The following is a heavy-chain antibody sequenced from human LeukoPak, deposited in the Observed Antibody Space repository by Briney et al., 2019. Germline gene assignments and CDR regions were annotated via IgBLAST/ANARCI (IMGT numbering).Heavy chain of an antibody. J-gene: IGHJ5*02. CDR1: GYTLTELS. Sequence: EASVKVSCKVSGYTLTELSMHWVRQAPGKGLEWMGGFDPEDGETIYAQKFQGRVTMTEDTSTDTAYMELSSPRSEDTGVYYCATDLYYYGSGGFDPWGQGTLVTVSS. D-gene: IGHD3-10*01. V-gene: IGHV1-24*01. CDR3: ATDLYYYGSGGFDP. CDR2: FDPEDGET.